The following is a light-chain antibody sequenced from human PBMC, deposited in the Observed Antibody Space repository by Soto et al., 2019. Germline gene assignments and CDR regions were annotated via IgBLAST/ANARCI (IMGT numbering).Light chain of an antibody. J-gene: IGLJ2*01. V-gene: IGLV2-14*01. CDR2: DVS. Sequence: QPVLTQPASVSGSPGQSITISCTGTSSDVGGYNYVSWYQQHPGKAPKLMIYDVSNRPSGVSNRFSGSKSGNTASLTISGVQAEDEADYYCSSYTSSSVVFGGGTKVTVL. CDR1: SSDVGGYNY. CDR3: SSYTSSSVV.